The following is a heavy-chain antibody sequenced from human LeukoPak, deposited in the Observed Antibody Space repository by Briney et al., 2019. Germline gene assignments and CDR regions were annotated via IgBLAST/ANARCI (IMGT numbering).Heavy chain of an antibody. D-gene: IGHD2-2*01. CDR3: ARDYCRTTSCLES. Sequence: PGGSLRLSCAASGFTFNSYGMFWVRQAPGKGLEWVAFIWPDGSNKLYGDSVKGRFTISRDNSKNTVYLQMNSLRAEHTAVYYCARDYCRTTSCLESWGQGTLVTVSS. CDR2: IWPDGSNK. V-gene: IGHV3-33*01. CDR1: GFTFNSYG. J-gene: IGHJ4*02.